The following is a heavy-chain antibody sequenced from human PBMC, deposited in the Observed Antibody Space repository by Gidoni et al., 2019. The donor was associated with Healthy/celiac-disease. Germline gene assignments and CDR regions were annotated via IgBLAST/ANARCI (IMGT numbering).Heavy chain of an antibody. Sequence: EVQLVESGGGLVQPGGSLRLSCAASGFTFSSYSMNWVRQAPGKGLGWVADISSSSSTIYYADSVKGRFTISRDNAKNSLYLQMNSLRDEDTAVYYCARIDYGDYDYWGQGTLVTVSS. J-gene: IGHJ4*02. CDR3: ARIDYGDYDY. CDR1: GFTFSSYS. D-gene: IGHD4-17*01. CDR2: ISSSSSTI. V-gene: IGHV3-48*02.